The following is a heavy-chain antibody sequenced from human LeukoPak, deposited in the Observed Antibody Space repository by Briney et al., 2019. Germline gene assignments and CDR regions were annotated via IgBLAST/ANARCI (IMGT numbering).Heavy chain of an antibody. D-gene: IGHD4-17*01. CDR1: GFTFSSYG. Sequence: GGSLRLSCAASGFTFSSYGMHWVRQAPGKGLEWVAFIRYDGSNKYYADSVKGRFTISRDNSKNTLYLQMNSLRAEGTAVYYCAKDYGDYFHDWFDPWGQGTLVTVSS. CDR2: IRYDGSNK. J-gene: IGHJ5*02. V-gene: IGHV3-30*02. CDR3: AKDYGDYFHDWFDP.